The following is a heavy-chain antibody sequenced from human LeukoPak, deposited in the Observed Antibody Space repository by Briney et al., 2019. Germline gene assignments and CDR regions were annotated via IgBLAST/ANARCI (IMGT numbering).Heavy chain of an antibody. CDR1: GFTFSSYG. CDR2: ISYDGSNK. J-gene: IGHJ4*02. D-gene: IGHD6-19*01. CDR3: ARLDASGLDY. Sequence: GGSLRLSCAASGFTFSSYGMHWVRQAPGKGLEGVAVISYDGSNKYYADSVKGRFTISRDNSKNTLYLQMNSLRAEDTAVYYCARLDASGLDYWGQGTLVTVSS. V-gene: IGHV3-30*03.